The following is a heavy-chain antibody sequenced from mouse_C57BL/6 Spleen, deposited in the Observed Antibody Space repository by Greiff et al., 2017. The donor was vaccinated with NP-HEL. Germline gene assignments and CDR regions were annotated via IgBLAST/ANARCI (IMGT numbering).Heavy chain of an antibody. J-gene: IGHJ2*01. CDR2: IYPGDGDT. Sequence: QVQLQQSGPELVKPGASVKISCKASGYAFSSSWMNWVKQRPGKGLEWIGRIYPGDGDTNYNGKFKGKATLTADKSSSTAYMQLSSLTSEDSAVYFCATLHDGDYFDYWGQGTTLTVSS. CDR3: ATLHDGDYFDY. CDR1: GYAFSSSW. V-gene: IGHV1-82*01.